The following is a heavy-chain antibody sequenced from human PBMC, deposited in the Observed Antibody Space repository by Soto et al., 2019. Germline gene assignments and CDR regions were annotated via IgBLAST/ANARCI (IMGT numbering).Heavy chain of an antibody. CDR2: ISGSGGST. D-gene: IGHD6-6*01. Sequence: GGSLRLSCAASVFTFISYAMSWVRQAPGKGLEWVSAISGSGGSTYYADSVKGRFTISRDNSKNTLYLQMNSLRAEDTAVYYCAKPQLLSSSSEVSDYWGQGTLVTVSS. CDR1: VFTFISYA. CDR3: AKPQLLSSSSEVSDY. J-gene: IGHJ4*02. V-gene: IGHV3-23*01.